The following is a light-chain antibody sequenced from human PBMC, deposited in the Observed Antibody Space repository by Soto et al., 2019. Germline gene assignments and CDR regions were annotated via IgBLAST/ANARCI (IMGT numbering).Light chain of an antibody. V-gene: IGKV3-15*01. CDR3: QLRIT. Sequence: EIVMTQSPATLSVSPGERATLSCRASQSVSSKLAWYQQKPGQAPRLLIYGASTRATGIPARFSGSGSGTEFTLTISSLQSEDFAVYYCQLRITFGQGTRLEIK. CDR1: QSVSSK. J-gene: IGKJ5*01. CDR2: GAS.